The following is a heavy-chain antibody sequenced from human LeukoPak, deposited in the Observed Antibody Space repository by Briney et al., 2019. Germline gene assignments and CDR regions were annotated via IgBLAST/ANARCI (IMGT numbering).Heavy chain of an antibody. CDR1: GFSFGSYG. CDR2: ISHEGSAK. D-gene: IGHD3-9*01. J-gene: IGHJ6*02. V-gene: IGHV3-30*03. CDR3: ARDRYYDFLTGYRYGMDV. Sequence: GGSLRLSCAASGFSFGSYGIHWVRQAPGKGLEWVAVISHEGSAKYHADSVKGRFTVSRDNSKNMVYLQMNSLRAEDTAVYYCARDRYYDFLTGYRYGMDVWGQGTTVTVSS.